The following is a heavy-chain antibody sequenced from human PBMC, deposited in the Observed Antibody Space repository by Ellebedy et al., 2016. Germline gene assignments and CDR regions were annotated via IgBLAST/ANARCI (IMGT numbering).Heavy chain of an antibody. CDR3: ARDYCGGDCYPNDAFDI. D-gene: IGHD2-21*02. CDR1: GFTFSSYA. Sequence: GGSLRLXXAASGFTFSSYAMHWVRQAPGKGLEWVAVISYDGSNKYYADSVKGRFTISRDNSKNTLYLQMNSLRAEDTAVYYCARDYCGGDCYPNDAFDIWGQGTMVTVSS. CDR2: ISYDGSNK. V-gene: IGHV3-30-3*01. J-gene: IGHJ3*02.